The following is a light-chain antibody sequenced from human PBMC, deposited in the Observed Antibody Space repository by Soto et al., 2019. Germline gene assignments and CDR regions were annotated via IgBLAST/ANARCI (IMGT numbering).Light chain of an antibody. Sequence: EIVMSQSPATLSVSPGERATLSCKASQSVTNNLAWYQQKPGQAPRLLIYDASTRATGIPARFSGSGSGTEFTLTISSLQSEDFAVFYCQQYFDWPQSFGQGTKV. CDR1: QSVTNN. CDR2: DAS. V-gene: IGKV3-15*01. J-gene: IGKJ1*01. CDR3: QQYFDWPQS.